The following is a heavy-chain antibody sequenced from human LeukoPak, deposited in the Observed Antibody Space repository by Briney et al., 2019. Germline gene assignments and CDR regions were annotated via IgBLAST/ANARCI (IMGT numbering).Heavy chain of an antibody. V-gene: IGHV4-38-2*02. CDR1: GYSVSSGFY. CDR2: IYHSGNT. CDR3: AKSNGYGLVDI. D-gene: IGHD3-10*01. Sequence: SETLSLTCTVSGYSVSSGFYWGWIRQPPGKGLEWVGIIYHSGNTYYSPSLTSRVTISLDTSRNQFSLKLNSVTAADTAVYYCAKSNGYGLVDIWGQGTMVTVSS. J-gene: IGHJ3*02.